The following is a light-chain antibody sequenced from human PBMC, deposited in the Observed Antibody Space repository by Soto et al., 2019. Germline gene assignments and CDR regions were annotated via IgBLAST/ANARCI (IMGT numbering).Light chain of an antibody. Sequence: QLVLTQPPSASGTPGQRVTISCSGSSSNIGGNIVNWYQQLPGTAPKLLIFGNDQRPSWVPDRFSGSKSGTSASLAISGLQSEDGANYYCAAWDDSLNGVVFGGGTKLTVL. V-gene: IGLV1-44*01. CDR3: AAWDDSLNGVV. J-gene: IGLJ2*01. CDR2: GND. CDR1: SSNIGGNI.